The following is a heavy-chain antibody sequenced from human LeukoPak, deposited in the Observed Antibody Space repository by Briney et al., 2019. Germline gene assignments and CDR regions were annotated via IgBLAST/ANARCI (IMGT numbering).Heavy chain of an antibody. J-gene: IGHJ4*02. CDR2: INSDGSST. CDR1: GFTFSSYW. D-gene: IGHD3-10*01. Sequence: GGSLRLSCAASGFTFSSYWMHWVRQAPGKGLVWVSRINSDGSSTTYADSVKGRFTISRDNAKNTLYLQMNSLRAEDTAVYYCAREQMVRGAFDYWGQGTLVTVSS. CDR3: AREQMVRGAFDY. V-gene: IGHV3-74*01.